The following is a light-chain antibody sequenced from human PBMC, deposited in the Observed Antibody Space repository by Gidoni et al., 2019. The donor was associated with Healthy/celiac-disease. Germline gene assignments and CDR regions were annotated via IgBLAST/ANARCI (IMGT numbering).Light chain of an antibody. Sequence: DIQMPQSPSSLSASVGDRVTITSRASQSISSYLNWYQQKPGKAPKLLIYAASSLQSGVPSRFSGSGFGTDFTLTISSLQPEDFATYYCQQSYSTPLTFGGGTKVEIK. CDR3: QQSYSTPLT. V-gene: IGKV1-39*01. CDR2: AAS. CDR1: QSISSY. J-gene: IGKJ4*01.